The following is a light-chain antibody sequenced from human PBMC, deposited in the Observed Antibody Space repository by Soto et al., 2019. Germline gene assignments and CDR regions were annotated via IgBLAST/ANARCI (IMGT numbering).Light chain of an antibody. CDR2: RNN. J-gene: IGLJ2*01. Sequence: QSVLTQPPSASGTPWQRVTMSCSGISSNIGSKYVYWYQQLPGTAPKLLMYRNNQRPSGVPDRFSGSKSGTSASLAISGLRSEDEADYYCAAWDAGVSGPAFGEGTKVTVL. V-gene: IGLV1-47*01. CDR3: AAWDAGVSGPA. CDR1: SSNIGSKY.